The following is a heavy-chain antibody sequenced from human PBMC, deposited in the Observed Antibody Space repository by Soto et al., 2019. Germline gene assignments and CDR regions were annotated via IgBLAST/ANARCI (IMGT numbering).Heavy chain of an antibody. J-gene: IGHJ2*01. CDR3: ARMSYFYDKWYFDL. Sequence: QLQESGPGLVKPSQTLSLTCTVSGASINNNDYYWSWIRQTPGKGLVWIGYVYYSGTTDYIPSLKSRLSMSIDKSQNQFTLKLNSVTAADTATYYCARMSYFYDKWYFDLWGRGTLVTVSS. CDR2: VYYSGTT. V-gene: IGHV4-30-4*01. D-gene: IGHD3-22*01. CDR1: GASINNNDYY.